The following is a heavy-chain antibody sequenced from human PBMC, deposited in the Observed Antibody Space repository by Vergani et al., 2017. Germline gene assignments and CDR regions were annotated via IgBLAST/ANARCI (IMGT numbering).Heavy chain of an antibody. CDR1: GYSIGSGFY. J-gene: IGHJ2*01. D-gene: IGHD2-21*01. CDR2: IHNRGKT. CDR3: ARSQGDYWYFDL. V-gene: IGHV4-38-2*01. Sequence: QVRLEESGPGLVKPSETLSLTCPVPGYSIGSGFYWAWIRQSPGEGLQWLTSIHNRGKTYHNPSLKSRVSVSLGPSKNRFSLNLASLTAPDTAVYYCARSQGDYWYFDLWVPRSLVADSS.